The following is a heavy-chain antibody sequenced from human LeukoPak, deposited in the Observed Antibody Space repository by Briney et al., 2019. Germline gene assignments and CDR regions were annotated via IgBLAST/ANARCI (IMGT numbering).Heavy chain of an antibody. V-gene: IGHV3-33*01. Sequence: PGGSLRLSCAASGFTFSSYGMHWAHQAPGKGLEWVAVIWYDGSKKYYVDSVKGRFTVSRDDSRNTLFLQMNSLRVEDTAVYYCAREASGYYRDYWGQGTLVTVSS. CDR1: GFTFSSYG. D-gene: IGHD3-22*01. CDR2: IWYDGSKK. J-gene: IGHJ4*02. CDR3: AREASGYYRDY.